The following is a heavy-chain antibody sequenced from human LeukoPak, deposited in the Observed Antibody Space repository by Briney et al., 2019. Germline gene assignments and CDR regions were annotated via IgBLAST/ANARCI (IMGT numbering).Heavy chain of an antibody. D-gene: IGHD5-12*01. CDR2: IYSGGST. CDR1: GFTVSSNY. Sequence: GGSLRLSCAASGFTVSSNYMSWVRQAPGKGLEWVSVIYSGGSTYYADSVKGRFTISRDNSKNTLYLQMNSLRAEDTAVYYCARDSVDPYGMDVWGQGTTVTVSS. CDR3: ARDSVDPYGMDV. J-gene: IGHJ6*02. V-gene: IGHV3-66*01.